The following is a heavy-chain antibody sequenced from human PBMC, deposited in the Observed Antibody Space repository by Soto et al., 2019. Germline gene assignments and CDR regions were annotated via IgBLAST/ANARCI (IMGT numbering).Heavy chain of an antibody. D-gene: IGHD3-16*01. CDR3: ASLGRHG. CDR1: GFTFSDSW. J-gene: IGHJ6*02. Sequence: GSLRLSCAASGFTFSDSWMDWVRQAPGKGPEWVANIKQDGSEKNYVDSVKGRFTISRDNAKNSLYLQMNSLRAEDTAVYYCASLGRHGWGQGTTVTVSS. V-gene: IGHV3-7*01. CDR2: IKQDGSEK.